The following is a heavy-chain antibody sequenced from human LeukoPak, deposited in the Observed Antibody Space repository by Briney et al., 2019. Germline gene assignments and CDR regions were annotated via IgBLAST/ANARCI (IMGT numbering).Heavy chain of an antibody. D-gene: IGHD6-6*01. Sequence: GGSLRLSCAASGFTFSSYAMSWVRQAPGKGLEWVSAISGSGASTYYADSVKGRFTISRDNSNNTLYLQMNSLRAEDTAVYYCAKTLYRSSSGGIDYWGQGTLVAVSS. CDR1: GFTFSSYA. V-gene: IGHV3-23*01. J-gene: IGHJ4*02. CDR2: ISGSGAST. CDR3: AKTLYRSSSGGIDY.